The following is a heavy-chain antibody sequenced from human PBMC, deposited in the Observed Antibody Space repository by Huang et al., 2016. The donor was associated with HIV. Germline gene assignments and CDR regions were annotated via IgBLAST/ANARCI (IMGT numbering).Heavy chain of an antibody. J-gene: IGHJ3*01. Sequence: EVQLVQSGAEVKKPGESLKISCTGSGYSFSIYWIAWVRQMPGKGREWMGIIYPFDSTITDSPSFEGHVSISVDKSVNTGYLHWSSLKASDTAIYYCAKGRRAFDVWGQGTWVTVSS. CDR1: GYSFSIYW. V-gene: IGHV5-51*03. CDR2: IYPFDSTI. CDR3: AKGRRAFDV.